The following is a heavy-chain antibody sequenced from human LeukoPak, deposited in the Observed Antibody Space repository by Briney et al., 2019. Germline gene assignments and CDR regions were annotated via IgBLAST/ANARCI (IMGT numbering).Heavy chain of an antibody. CDR2: IYYTGST. Sequence: SETLSLTCTVSGGSISSYYWSWIRQPPGKGLEWIGYIYYTGSTYYSPSLKSRVTISVDTSKNQFSLKLNSVTAADTAVYYCARCGYSYGTGYYFDYWGQGTLSPSPQ. V-gene: IGHV4-59*01. CDR1: GGSISSYY. CDR3: ARCGYSYGTGYYFDY. J-gene: IGHJ4*02. D-gene: IGHD5-18*01.